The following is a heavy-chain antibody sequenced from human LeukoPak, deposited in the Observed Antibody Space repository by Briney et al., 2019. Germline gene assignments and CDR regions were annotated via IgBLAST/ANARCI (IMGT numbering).Heavy chain of an antibody. Sequence: GGSLRLSCAASGFTFSSYAMSWVRQAPGKGLEWVSAISGSGGSTYYADSVKGRFTISRDNSKNTLYLQMNSLRAEDTAVYYCAKGYYYDSSGYYHYWGQGTLVTVSS. CDR1: GFTFSSYA. D-gene: IGHD3-22*01. CDR2: ISGSGGST. V-gene: IGHV3-23*01. CDR3: AKGYYYDSSGYYHY. J-gene: IGHJ4*02.